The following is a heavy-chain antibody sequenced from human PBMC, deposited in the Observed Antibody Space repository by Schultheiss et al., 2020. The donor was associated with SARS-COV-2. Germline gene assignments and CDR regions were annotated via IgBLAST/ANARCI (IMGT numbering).Heavy chain of an antibody. D-gene: IGHD5-18*01. CDR1: GGSISSGGYY. CDR2: IYYSGST. V-gene: IGHV4-61*08. CDR3: ARYSYGGLFDY. J-gene: IGHJ4*02. Sequence: SETLSLTCTVSGGSISSGGYYWSWIRQHPGKGLEWIGYIYYSGSTNYNPSLKSRVTISVDTSKNQFSLKLSSVTAADTAVYYCARYSYGGLFDYWGQGTLVTVSS.